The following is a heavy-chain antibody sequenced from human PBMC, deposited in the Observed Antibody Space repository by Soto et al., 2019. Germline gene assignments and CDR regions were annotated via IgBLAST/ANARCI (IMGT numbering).Heavy chain of an antibody. CDR2: IRSKANSYAT. CDR3: TRHHWGGDTLTGMDV. V-gene: IGHV3-73*02. J-gene: IGHJ6*02. Sequence: EVQLVESGGGLVQPGGSLKLSCAASGFTFSGSAMHWVRQASGKGLEWVGRIRSKANSYATAYAASVKGRFTISRDDSKNTAYLQMNSLKTEDTAVYYCTRHHWGGDTLTGMDVWGQGTTVTVSS. D-gene: IGHD2-21*01. CDR1: GFTFSGSA.